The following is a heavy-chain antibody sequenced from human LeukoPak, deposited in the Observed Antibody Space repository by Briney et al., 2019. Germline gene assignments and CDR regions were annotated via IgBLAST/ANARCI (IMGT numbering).Heavy chain of an antibody. CDR2: ISGRGGST. J-gene: IGHJ4*02. Sequence: GGSLRLSCAASGFTFSSYAMSWVRQAPGKGLEWVSAISGRGGSTYYADSVKGRFTISRDNSKNTLYLQMNSLRAEDTAVYYCAKGTSGYSYGYVDYWGQGTLVTVSS. V-gene: IGHV3-23*01. D-gene: IGHD5-18*01. CDR3: AKGTSGYSYGYVDY. CDR1: GFTFSSYA.